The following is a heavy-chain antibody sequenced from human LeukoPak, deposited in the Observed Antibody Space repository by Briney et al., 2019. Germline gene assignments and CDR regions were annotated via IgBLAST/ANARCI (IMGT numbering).Heavy chain of an antibody. Sequence: PGGSLRLSCAASGFTFSSYWMRWVRQAPGKGREGGANIKQDGSEKYYVDSVKGRFTISRDNAKNSLYLQMNSLRAEDTAVYYCARDRMVRGVSWAYYYYGMDVWGQGTTVTVSS. CDR1: GFTFSSYW. V-gene: IGHV3-7*01. J-gene: IGHJ6*02. D-gene: IGHD3-10*01. CDR3: ARDRMVRGVSWAYYYYGMDV. CDR2: IKQDGSEK.